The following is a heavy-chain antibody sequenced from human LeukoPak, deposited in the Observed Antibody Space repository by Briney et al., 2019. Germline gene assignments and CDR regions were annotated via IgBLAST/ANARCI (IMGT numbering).Heavy chain of an antibody. D-gene: IGHD6-6*01. V-gene: IGHV3-48*01. J-gene: IGHJ4*02. Sequence: AGRSLRLSCAASGFTFSNYSMHWVRQAPGKGLEWVSYISSSSSTIYYADSVKGRFTISRDNAKNSLYLQMNSLRAEDTAVYYCAKYGSSSLLAYWGQGTLVTVSS. CDR2: ISSSSSTI. CDR3: AKYGSSSLLAY. CDR1: GFTFSNYS.